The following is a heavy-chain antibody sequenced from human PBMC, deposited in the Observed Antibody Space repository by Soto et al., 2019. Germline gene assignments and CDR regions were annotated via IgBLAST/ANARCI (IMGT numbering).Heavy chain of an antibody. J-gene: IGHJ3*02. Sequence: EVQLLESGGGLVQPGGSLRLSCAASGFTFSSYAMSWVRQAPGKGLEWDSAITASGDTTSYADSVKGRFTISRDNSKSTMYLQMNSLRAEDTAVYYCAKVRPLRDCTRTSCLGVFDIWGQGTMVTVSS. CDR1: GFTFSSYA. CDR2: ITASGDTT. V-gene: IGHV3-23*01. D-gene: IGHD2-2*01. CDR3: AKVRPLRDCTRTSCLGVFDI.